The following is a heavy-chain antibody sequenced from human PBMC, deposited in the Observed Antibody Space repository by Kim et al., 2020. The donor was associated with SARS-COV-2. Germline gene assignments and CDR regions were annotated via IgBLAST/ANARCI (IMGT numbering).Heavy chain of an antibody. J-gene: IGHJ3*02. V-gene: IGHV4-4*07. Sequence: PSLKSRVTMSVDTSKNQFSLKLSSVTAADTAVYYCARDGSSGWYLDAFDIWGQGTMVTVSS. CDR3: ARDGSSGWYLDAFDI. D-gene: IGHD6-19*01.